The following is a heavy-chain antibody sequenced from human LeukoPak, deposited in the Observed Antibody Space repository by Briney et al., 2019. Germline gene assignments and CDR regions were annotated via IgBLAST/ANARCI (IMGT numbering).Heavy chain of an antibody. CDR2: INHSGST. Sequence: PSETLSLTCAVYSGSFTGYYWTWLRQPPGKGLEWIGDINHSGSTHYHPSLKSRVTISVDTSKNQFSLKVSSVTAADTAAYYCARVGCSSSSCNVSYYYHYYYMDVWGKGTTVTVSS. CDR3: ARVGCSSSSCNVSYYYHYYYMDV. J-gene: IGHJ6*03. V-gene: IGHV4-34*01. D-gene: IGHD2-2*01. CDR1: SGSFTGYY.